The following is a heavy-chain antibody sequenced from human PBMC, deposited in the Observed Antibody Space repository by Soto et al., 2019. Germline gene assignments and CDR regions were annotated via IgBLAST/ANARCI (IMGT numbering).Heavy chain of an antibody. CDR1: GGTFGSNV. CDR2: IMPIFGAA. J-gene: IGHJ4*02. CDR3: ATGARYCSGGSCYPDD. D-gene: IGHD2-15*01. Sequence: QVQLMQSGAELKKPGSSVKVSCKASGGTFGSNVISWVRQAPGQGLKWMGEIMPIFGAANKPQKFQARLMSTADTSTTTVYMELSSLGSDDTAVYFCATGARYCSGGSCYPDDWGQGTLVTVSS. V-gene: IGHV1-69*06.